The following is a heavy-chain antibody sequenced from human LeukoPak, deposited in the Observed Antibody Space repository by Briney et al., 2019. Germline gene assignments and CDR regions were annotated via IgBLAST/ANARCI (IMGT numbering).Heavy chain of an antibody. D-gene: IGHD3/OR15-3a*01. V-gene: IGHV4-39*01. CDR2: IYYSGNT. CDR1: GVSISSSNSY. J-gene: IGHJ4*02. Sequence: SETLSLTCTVSGVSISSSNSYWGWIRQPPGKGLEWIGSIYYSGNTYYNASLKSQVSISIDTSKNQFSLRLTSETAADTAVYYCARQTGSGLFILPGGQGTLVTVSS. CDR3: ARQTGSGLFILP.